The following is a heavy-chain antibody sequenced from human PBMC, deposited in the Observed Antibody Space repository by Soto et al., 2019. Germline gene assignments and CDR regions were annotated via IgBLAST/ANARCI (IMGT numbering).Heavy chain of an antibody. J-gene: IGHJ6*03. CDR2: INHSGST. CDR1: GGSFSGYY. Sequence: SETLSLTCAVYGGSFSGYYWSWIRQPPGKGLEWIGEINHSGSTNYNPSLKSRVTISVDTSKNQFSLKLSSVTAADTAVYYCARGQGMKGIAARPYYYYMDVWGKGTTVTVSS. D-gene: IGHD6-6*01. CDR3: ARGQGMKGIAARPYYYYMDV. V-gene: IGHV4-34*01.